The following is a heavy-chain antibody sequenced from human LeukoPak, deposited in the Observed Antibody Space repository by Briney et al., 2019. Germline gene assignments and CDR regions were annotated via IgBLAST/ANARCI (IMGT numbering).Heavy chain of an antibody. V-gene: IGHV4-30-4*08. CDR3: AGDSSSSWSAWYFDY. CDR1: GGSISSGDYY. CDR2: IYYSGST. D-gene: IGHD6-13*01. J-gene: IGHJ4*02. Sequence: SETLSLTCTVSGGSISSGDYYWSWIRQPPGKGLEWIGYIYYSGSTYYNPSLKSRVTISVDTSKNQFSLKLSSVTAADTAVYYCAGDSSSSWSAWYFDYWGQGTLVTVSS.